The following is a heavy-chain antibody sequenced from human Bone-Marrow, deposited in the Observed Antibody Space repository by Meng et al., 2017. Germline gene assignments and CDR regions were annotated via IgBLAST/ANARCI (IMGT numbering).Heavy chain of an antibody. CDR3: ARDRVDY. V-gene: IGHV3-30*01. Sequence: QVRLVESGGGVVQPGRSLRLSCAASGFTFSSYAMHWGRQAPGKGLEWVAVISYDGSNKYYADSVKGRFTISRDNSKNTLYLQMNSLRAEDTAVYYCARDRVDYWGQGTLVTVSS. J-gene: IGHJ4*02. CDR1: GFTFSSYA. CDR2: ISYDGSNK.